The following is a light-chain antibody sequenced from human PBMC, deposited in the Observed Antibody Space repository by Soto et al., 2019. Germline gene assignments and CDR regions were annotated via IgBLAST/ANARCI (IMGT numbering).Light chain of an antibody. CDR1: QDISKY. V-gene: IGKV1-33*01. Sequence: DIQMTPSASSLPASVGDTVTISCQASQDISKYLNWFQQKPGKAPKLLIYEVFNVETGVPSRFSGRGSGTDFTLIISSLQPEDFATYYCQQYDQLPITFGGGTKVDI. CDR2: EVF. CDR3: QQYDQLPIT. J-gene: IGKJ4*01.